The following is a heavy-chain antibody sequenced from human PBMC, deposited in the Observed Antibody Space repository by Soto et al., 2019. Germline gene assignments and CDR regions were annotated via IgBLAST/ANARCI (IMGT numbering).Heavy chain of an antibody. J-gene: IGHJ5*02. CDR2: IYYSGST. CDR1: GGSISSGDYY. V-gene: IGHV4-30-4*01. D-gene: IGHD2-2*01. CDR3: ARVRGGQLLSNWFDP. Sequence: SETLSLICTVSGGSISSGDYYWSWIRQPPGKGLEWIGYIYYSGSTYYNPSLKSRVTISVDTSKNQFSLKLSSVTAADTAVYYCARVRGGQLLSNWFDPWGQGTLVTVSS.